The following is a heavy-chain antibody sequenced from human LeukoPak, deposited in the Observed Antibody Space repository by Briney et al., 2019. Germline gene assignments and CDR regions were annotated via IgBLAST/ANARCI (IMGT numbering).Heavy chain of an antibody. CDR1: GVPISSGGYY. Sequence: SETLSLTCTVSGVPISSGGYYWPWIRQHPGKGLEWIGYIYYSGSTYYNPSLKSRVTISVDTSKNQFSLKLSSVTAADTAVYYCARGHYSSCWTDFNYWGQGTLVTVSS. CDR3: ARGHYSSCWTDFNY. V-gene: IGHV4-31*03. J-gene: IGHJ4*02. CDR2: IYYSGST. D-gene: IGHD6-19*01.